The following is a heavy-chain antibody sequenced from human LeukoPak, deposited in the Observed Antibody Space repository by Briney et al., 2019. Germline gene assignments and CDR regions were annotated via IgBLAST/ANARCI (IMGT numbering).Heavy chain of an antibody. J-gene: IGHJ4*02. V-gene: IGHV3-23*01. CDR3: ARDLKAAMGGTFDY. CDR1: GFTFSSYG. D-gene: IGHD2-2*01. Sequence: GGSLRLSCAASGFTFSSYGMSWVRQAPGKGLEWVSGISGSGGSTYYADSVKGRFTISRDNAKNSLYLQMNSLRAEDTAVYYCARDLKAAMGGTFDYWGQGTLVTVSS. CDR2: ISGSGGST.